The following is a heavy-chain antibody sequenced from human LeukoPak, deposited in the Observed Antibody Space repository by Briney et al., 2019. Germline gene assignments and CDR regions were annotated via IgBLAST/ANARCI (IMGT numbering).Heavy chain of an antibody. J-gene: IGHJ6*02. V-gene: IGHV3-74*01. Sequence: PGGSLRLSCAASGLTFSSYWMHWVRQAPGKGLAWVSGINSDGSSTTYADSVKGRFTISRDNAKNTLYLQMNSLRAEDTAVYYCARDLNVWGQGTTVTVSS. CDR1: GLTFSSYW. CDR3: ARDLNV. CDR2: INSDGSST.